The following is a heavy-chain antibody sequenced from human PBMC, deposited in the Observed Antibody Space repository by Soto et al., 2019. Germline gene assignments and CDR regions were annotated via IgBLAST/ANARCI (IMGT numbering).Heavy chain of an antibody. CDR2: ISGSGGST. J-gene: IGHJ4*02. Sequence: LRLSSAAPGFTSSIFAMSWVRQSPGMGLEWVSTISGSGGSTYYADAVKGRFSISRDNSMGTLYLQMKSLRVEDTAIYYCAKEVSLGSTVDLGYWGQGTLVTVSS. CDR3: AKEVSLGSTVDLGY. D-gene: IGHD7-27*01. CDR1: GFTSSIFA. V-gene: IGHV3-23*01.